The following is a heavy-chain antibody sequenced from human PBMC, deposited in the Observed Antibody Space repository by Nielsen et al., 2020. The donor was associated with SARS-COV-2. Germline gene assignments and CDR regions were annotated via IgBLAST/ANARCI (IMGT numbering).Heavy chain of an antibody. J-gene: IGHJ4*02. CDR1: GASISSYY. Sequence: SETLSLTCTVSGASISSYYWGWIRQPPGKGLEWIGSIYYSGSTYYNPSLKSRVTISVDTSKNQFSLKLRSVTAADTAVYYCAREPRIVVVSAAASRWGQGTLVTVSS. V-gene: IGHV4-39*07. CDR3: AREPRIVVVSAAASR. CDR2: IYYSGST. D-gene: IGHD2-2*01.